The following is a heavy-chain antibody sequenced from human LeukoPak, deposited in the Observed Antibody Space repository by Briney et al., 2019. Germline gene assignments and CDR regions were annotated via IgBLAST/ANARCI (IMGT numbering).Heavy chain of an antibody. CDR3: TREARVGNWFDP. V-gene: IGHV1-2*02. CDR2: INPDNGGT. D-gene: IGHD2-15*01. CDR1: GYTFTDYY. J-gene: IGHJ5*02. Sequence: ASVEASCKASGYTFTDYYIHWVRQAPGQGLEWMGWINPDNGGTNYAQRFQGRVTMTRDTSISTVYMDLSRLRSDDTAVFYCTREARVGNWFDPWGQGTQVTVSS.